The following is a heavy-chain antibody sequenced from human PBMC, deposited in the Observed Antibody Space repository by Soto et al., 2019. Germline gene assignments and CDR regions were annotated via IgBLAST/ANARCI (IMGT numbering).Heavy chain of an antibody. CDR2: ITPIFGTA. D-gene: IGHD1-1*01. V-gene: IGHV1-69*06. Sequence: QVQLVQSGAEVKKPGSSVKVSCKASGGTFSSYAISWVRQAPGQGLEWMGGITPIFGTANYAQKFQGRVTITADKSTSPAYMELSSLRSEDTAVYYCAPPITGTLPFDYWGQGTLVTVSS. J-gene: IGHJ4*02. CDR1: GGTFSSYA. CDR3: APPITGTLPFDY.